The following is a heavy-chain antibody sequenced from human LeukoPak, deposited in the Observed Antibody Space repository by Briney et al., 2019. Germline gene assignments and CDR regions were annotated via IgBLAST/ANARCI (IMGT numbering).Heavy chain of an antibody. CDR1: GGSISSGGYS. V-gene: IGHV4-30-2*01. J-gene: IGHJ4*02. CDR3: ARVKPGHSFDY. CDR2: IYHSGST. Sequence: SETLSLTCAVSGGSISSGGYSWSWIRQPPGKGLEWIGYIYHSGSTYYNPSLKSRVTISVDRSKNQFSLKLSSVTAADTAVYYCARVKPGHSFDYWGQGTLVTVSS. D-gene: IGHD1-14*01.